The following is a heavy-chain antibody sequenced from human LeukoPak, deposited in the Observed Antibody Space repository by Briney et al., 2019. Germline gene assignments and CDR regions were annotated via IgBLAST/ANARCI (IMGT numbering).Heavy chain of an antibody. CDR2: INHNGNVN. CDR1: GFTFSSYW. V-gene: IGHV3-7*01. Sequence: PGGSLRLSCAASGFTFSSYWMNWARQAPGKGLEWVASINHNGNVNYYVDSVKGRFTISRDNAKNSLYLQMNSLRAEDTAVYYCARVHFGSDSFDFWGQGTMVTVSS. CDR3: ARVHFGSDSFDF. J-gene: IGHJ3*01. D-gene: IGHD3-3*01.